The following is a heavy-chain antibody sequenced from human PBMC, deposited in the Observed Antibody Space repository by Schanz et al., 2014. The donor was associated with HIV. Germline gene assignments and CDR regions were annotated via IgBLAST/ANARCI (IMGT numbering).Heavy chain of an antibody. V-gene: IGHV3-30*18. CDR3: AKIINGRPCYYYGLDV. CDR2: ISKNGSDK. CDR1: GFTFSKYG. D-gene: IGHD2-8*01. Sequence: QVQLVESGGGVVQPGRSPTLSCAASGFTFSKYGMHWVRQAPGKGLEWVAAISKNGSDKYYTDSVKGRFTISRDNSNNAQYLQMNSLSAEDAAVYYCAKIINGRPCYYYGLDVWGLGTTVTVSS. J-gene: IGHJ6*02.